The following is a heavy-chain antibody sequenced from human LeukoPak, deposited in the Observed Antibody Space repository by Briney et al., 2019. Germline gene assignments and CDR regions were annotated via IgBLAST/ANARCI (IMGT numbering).Heavy chain of an antibody. J-gene: IGHJ4*02. CDR3: VPSAMPELDY. Sequence: VRSLRLSCAASGFTFSSYWMYWGRQAPGKGLVWVSCLQSDGTITSYAESVKGRFTISRDNAKNTLYLPMNSLKAEDTAVYYCVPSAMPELDYWGQGTLVTVSS. D-gene: IGHD2-2*01. CDR2: LQSDGTIT. CDR1: GFTFSSYW. V-gene: IGHV3-74*01.